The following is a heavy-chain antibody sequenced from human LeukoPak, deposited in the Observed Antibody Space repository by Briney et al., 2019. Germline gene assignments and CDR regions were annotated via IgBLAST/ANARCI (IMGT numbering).Heavy chain of an antibody. CDR3: ARDDSSSSTDFDY. CDR1: GYTFTSYY. J-gene: IGHJ4*02. Sequence: ASVKVSCKASGYTFTSYYMHWVRQAPGQGLEWMGWISAYNGNTNYAQKLRGRVTMTTDTSTSTAYMELRSLRSDDTAVYYCARDDSSSSTDFDYWGQGTLVTVSS. V-gene: IGHV1-18*04. D-gene: IGHD6-13*01. CDR2: ISAYNGNT.